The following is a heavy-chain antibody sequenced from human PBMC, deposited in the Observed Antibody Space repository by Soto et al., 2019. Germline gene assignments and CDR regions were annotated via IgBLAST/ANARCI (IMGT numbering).Heavy chain of an antibody. D-gene: IGHD3-22*01. Sequence: GGSVQVYFKASGGPFSSYAISWARQAPGQGLEWMGGIIPIFGTANYAQKFQGRVTITADKSTSTAYMELSRLRSEDTAVYYCARYDSSGYYDYYHYGMDVWGQGTTVTVSS. CDR2: IIPIFGTA. CDR1: GGPFSSYA. CDR3: ARYDSSGYYDYYHYGMDV. V-gene: IGHV1-69*06. J-gene: IGHJ6*02.